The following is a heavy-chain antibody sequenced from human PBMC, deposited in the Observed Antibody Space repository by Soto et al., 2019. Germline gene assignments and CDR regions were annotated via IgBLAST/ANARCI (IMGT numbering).Heavy chain of an antibody. Sequence: PSQDPLTFFGSWDTVSSNSVAWNWVRQSPSRGLEWLGRTYYRSRWYSDYAVSVRSRIDINADTSKNQVSLQLNSVTPEDTAVYYCARSEEDSDYYYYGMDVWGQGTTVTVSS. CDR3: ARSEEDSDYYYYGMDV. J-gene: IGHJ6*02. CDR1: WDTVSSNSVA. CDR2: TYYRSRWYS. D-gene: IGHD2-15*01. V-gene: IGHV6-1*01.